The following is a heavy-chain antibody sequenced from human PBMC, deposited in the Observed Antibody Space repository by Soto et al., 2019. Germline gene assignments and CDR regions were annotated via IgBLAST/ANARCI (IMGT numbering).Heavy chain of an antibody. CDR1: GYYFTGYY. J-gene: IGHJ5*02. D-gene: IGHD2-2*01. Sequence: QVQLVQSGAEMKKPGASVKISCKASGYYFTGYYMHWVRQAPGQGLEGMGWINPNSGVTNYAQRFQGRVTMTRDTSISTAYLEVKRLTSDDTAVYYCATNLFSSTSRGSDFDPWGQGTLVIVSS. CDR2: INPNSGVT. CDR3: ATNLFSSTSRGSDFDP. V-gene: IGHV1-2*02.